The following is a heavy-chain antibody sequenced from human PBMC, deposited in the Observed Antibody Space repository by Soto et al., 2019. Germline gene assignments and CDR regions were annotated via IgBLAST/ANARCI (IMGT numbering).Heavy chain of an antibody. Sequence: PGGSLRLSCAASGFTFSGSAMHWVRQASGKGLEWVGRIRSKANSYATAYAASVKGRFTISRDDSKNTAYLQMNSLKTEDTAVYYCTSPRYSSSWVFDYWGQGTLVTVSS. CDR3: TSPRYSSSWVFDY. CDR2: IRSKANSYAT. J-gene: IGHJ4*02. CDR1: GFTFSGSA. V-gene: IGHV3-73*01. D-gene: IGHD6-13*01.